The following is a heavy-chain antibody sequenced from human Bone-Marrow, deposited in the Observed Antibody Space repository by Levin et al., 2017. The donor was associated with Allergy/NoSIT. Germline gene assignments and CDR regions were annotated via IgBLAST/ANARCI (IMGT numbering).Heavy chain of an antibody. J-gene: IGHJ3*02. CDR3: VRASADRGWFAFDI. D-gene: IGHD3-10*01. V-gene: IGHV3-7*01. Sequence: RTGGSLRLSCAVSGFIFGHYRMTWVRQAPGKGLEWVAIINQDGSEKYYVDSVKGRFTISRDNAKNSLFLEMNSLRVEDTAVYYCVRASADRGWFAFDIWGQGTMVTVSS. CDR1: GFIFGHYR. CDR2: INQDGSEK.